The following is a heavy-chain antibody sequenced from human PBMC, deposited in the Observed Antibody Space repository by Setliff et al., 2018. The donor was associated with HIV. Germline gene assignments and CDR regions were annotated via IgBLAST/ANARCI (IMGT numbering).Heavy chain of an antibody. D-gene: IGHD7-27*01. CDR2: IYSSGMTSGST. Sequence: PSETLSLTCAVSGSSISTYYWSWIRQTPRKGLEWIGYIYSSGMTSGSTNYSPSLKTRLTISLAASGNQFSLNLTTVTAADTAIYYCARGNRGSIGRFDYWGQGILVTVSS. V-gene: IGHV4-59*01. CDR1: GSSISTYY. J-gene: IGHJ4*02. CDR3: ARGNRGSIGRFDY.